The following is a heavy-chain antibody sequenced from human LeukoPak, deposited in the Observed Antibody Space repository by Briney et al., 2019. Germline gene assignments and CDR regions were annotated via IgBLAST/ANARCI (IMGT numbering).Heavy chain of an antibody. CDR2: IYHSGSIYYSGST. V-gene: IGHV4-39*01. CDR3: ARHKYGSGSYFDY. CDR1: GGSLSSSSYY. D-gene: IGHD3-10*01. Sequence: SETLSLTCTVSGGSLSSSSYYWGWIRQPPGKGLEWIGSIYHSGSIYYSGSTYYNPSLTSRVTIVVDTSKNQFSLKLSSVTALDSAVYYCARHKYGSGSYFDYWGQGTLVTVSS. J-gene: IGHJ4*02.